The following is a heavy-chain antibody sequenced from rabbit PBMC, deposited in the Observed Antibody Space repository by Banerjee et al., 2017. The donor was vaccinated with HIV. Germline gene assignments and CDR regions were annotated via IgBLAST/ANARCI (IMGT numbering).Heavy chain of an antibody. Sequence: QLKESGGGLVQPGGSLKLSCKASGFDFSSYYMSWVRQAPGKGLEWIGYIDPVFGSTYYASWVNGRFTISSHNAQNTLYLQLNSLTAADTATYFCARGAGYAGYGHTRLDLRGQGTLVTVS. CDR1: GFDFSSYY. J-gene: IGHJ3*01. V-gene: IGHV1S7*01. CDR2: IDPVFGST. D-gene: IGHD7-1*01. CDR3: ARGAGYAGYGHTRLDL.